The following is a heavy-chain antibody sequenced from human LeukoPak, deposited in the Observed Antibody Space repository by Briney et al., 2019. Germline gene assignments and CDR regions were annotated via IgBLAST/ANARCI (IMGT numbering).Heavy chain of an antibody. CDR3: AIQAGDFDY. D-gene: IGHD4-17*01. CDR2: ISHDGSNK. V-gene: IGHV3-30*03. Sequence: GRSLRLSCAASGYTFSSYGMHRVRQAPGKGLEWVAVISHDGSNKYYADSVKGRFTISRDNSKNTLYLQMNSLRAEDTAVYYCAIQAGDFDYWGQGTLVTVSS. J-gene: IGHJ4*02. CDR1: GYTFSSYG.